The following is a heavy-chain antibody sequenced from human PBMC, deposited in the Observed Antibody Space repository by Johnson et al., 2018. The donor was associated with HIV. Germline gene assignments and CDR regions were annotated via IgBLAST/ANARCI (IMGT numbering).Heavy chain of an antibody. CDR3: AKDMGYSSFGYGFDI. CDR2: IYSGGGT. J-gene: IGHJ3*02. CDR1: GFTFCSYG. D-gene: IGHD6-19*01. Sequence: QVQLVESGGSLVQPGGSLRLSCVASGFTFCSYGMHWVRQAPGKGLQWVAGIYSGGGTQYADSVKGRFAISRDNSKNTLYLQMNSLRAEDTALYYCAKDMGYSSFGYGFDIWGQGTMVTVSP. V-gene: IGHV3-NL1*01.